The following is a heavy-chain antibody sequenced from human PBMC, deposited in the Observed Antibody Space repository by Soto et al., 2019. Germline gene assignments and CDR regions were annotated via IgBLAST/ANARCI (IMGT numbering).Heavy chain of an antibody. CDR1: GFTVGNNY. D-gene: IGHD3-10*01. Sequence: EVQLVESGGGLIQPGGSLKLSCAASGFTVGNNYMSWVRQAPGKGLEWVSLIYSTGTTKYADSVKGRFTASRDNAKNSLYLQMTSQRAEDTAVYYCAKDGRGSGSHYNSFGYWGQGTLVTVSS. CDR2: IYSTGTT. CDR3: AKDGRGSGSHYNSFGY. J-gene: IGHJ4*02. V-gene: IGHV3-53*01.